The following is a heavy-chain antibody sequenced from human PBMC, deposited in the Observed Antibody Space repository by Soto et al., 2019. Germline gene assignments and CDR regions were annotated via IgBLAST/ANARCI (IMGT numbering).Heavy chain of an antibody. CDR3: ARNRRDIVVVPAAIFDP. D-gene: IGHD2-2*01. Sequence: GGSLRLSCAASGFTFSSYGMHWVRQAPGKGLEWVAVIWYDGSNKYYADSVKGRFTISRDNSKNTLYLQMNSLRAEDTAVYYCARNRRDIVVVPAAIFDPWGQGTLVTVSS. V-gene: IGHV3-33*01. CDR2: IWYDGSNK. CDR1: GFTFSSYG. J-gene: IGHJ5*02.